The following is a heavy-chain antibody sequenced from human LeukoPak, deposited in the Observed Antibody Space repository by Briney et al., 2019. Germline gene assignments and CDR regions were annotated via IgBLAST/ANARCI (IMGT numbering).Heavy chain of an antibody. J-gene: IGHJ4*02. D-gene: IGHD2-8*02. V-gene: IGHV4-59*01. Sequence: PSETLSLTCTVSGGSISPYYWSWIRQPPGKGLEWLGYIYYSGSTDYNPSLKSRVAISVDTSKNQLSLKLSSVTAADTAVYYCARSTGSTVFIDYWGQGTLVTVSS. CDR3: ARSTGSTVFIDY. CDR2: IYYSGST. CDR1: GGSISPYY.